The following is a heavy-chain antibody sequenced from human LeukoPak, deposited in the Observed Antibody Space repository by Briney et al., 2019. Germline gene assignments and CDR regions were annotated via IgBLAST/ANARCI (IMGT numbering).Heavy chain of an antibody. CDR3: ASSLLTRGRGPSDY. CDR1: GFTFSSYA. D-gene: IGHD3-16*01. V-gene: IGHV3-23*01. Sequence: GGSLRLSCAASGFTFSSYAMSWVRQTPGKGLKWVSAISGSGGSTYYADSVKGRFTISRDNSKNTLFLQMNSLRAEDTAFYYCASSLLTRGRGPSDYWGQGTLVTVSS. CDR2: ISGSGGST. J-gene: IGHJ4*02.